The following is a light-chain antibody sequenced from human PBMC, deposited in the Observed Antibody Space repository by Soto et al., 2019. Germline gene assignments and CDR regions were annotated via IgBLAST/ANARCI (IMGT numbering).Light chain of an antibody. V-gene: IGKV1-39*01. Sequence: DIQMTQSPSSLSASVVAIVTITCRASQSISSYLNWYQQKPGKAPKLLIYAASSLQSGVPSRFSGSGSGTDFTLTIRSLQPEDFATYYCQKSYSTPLNFGRGTKVDIK. CDR2: AAS. CDR1: QSISSY. CDR3: QKSYSTPLN. J-gene: IGKJ4*01.